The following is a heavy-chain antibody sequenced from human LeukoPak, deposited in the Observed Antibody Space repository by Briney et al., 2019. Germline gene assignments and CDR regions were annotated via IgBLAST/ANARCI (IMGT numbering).Heavy chain of an antibody. J-gene: IGHJ4*02. CDR1: GFTFSTYS. CDR2: ITSSSRYI. CDR3: ARDRGAATGTVSLDY. D-gene: IGHD1-1*01. V-gene: IGHV3-21*01. Sequence: GGSLRLSCAASGFTFSTYSMNWVRQAPGKGLEWVSDITSSSRYIYYADSVKGRFTVSRDNAKNSLYLQMNSLRAEDTAVYYCARDRGAATGTVSLDYWGQGTLVTVSS.